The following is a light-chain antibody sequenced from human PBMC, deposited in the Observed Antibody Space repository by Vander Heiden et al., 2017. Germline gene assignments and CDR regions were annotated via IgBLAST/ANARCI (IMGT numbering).Light chain of an antibody. CDR2: GAS. CDR1: QSVSSN. CDR3: QQYNNWPPWT. J-gene: IGKJ1*01. Sequence: EIVMTRSPATLSVSPGERATLSCRASQSVSSNLAWYQQKPGQAPRLLIYGASTRAIGIPASFSGSGSGTEFTLTISSLQSEDFAVYYCQQYNNWPPWTFGQGTKVEIK. V-gene: IGKV3-15*01.